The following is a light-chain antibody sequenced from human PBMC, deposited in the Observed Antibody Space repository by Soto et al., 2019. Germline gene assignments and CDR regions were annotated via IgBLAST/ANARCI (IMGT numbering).Light chain of an antibody. J-gene: IGKJ2*01. Sequence: ERVMTQSPATLSVSPGERATLSCRASQTVSRNLGWYQQKPGQAPRLLIYGTSTRATGIPARFSGSGSGTDFTLTISSLQSEDFAVYYCQQYNKWPPYTFGQGTKVDIK. CDR2: GTS. CDR3: QQYNKWPPYT. CDR1: QTVSRN. V-gene: IGKV3-15*01.